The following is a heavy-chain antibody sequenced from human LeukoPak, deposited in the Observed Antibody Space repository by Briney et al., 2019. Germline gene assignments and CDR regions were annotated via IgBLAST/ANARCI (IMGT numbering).Heavy chain of an antibody. D-gene: IGHD3-22*01. CDR1: GGSISSGGYY. J-gene: IGHJ4*02. CDR2: IYYSGST. Sequence: PSETLSLTCPVSGGSISSGGYYWSWIRQHPGKGLEWIGYIYYSGSTYYNPSLKSRVTISVDTSKNQFSLKLSSVTAADTAVYYCARANYYDSSGPPSGLDYWGQGTLVTVSS. V-gene: IGHV4-31*03. CDR3: ARANYYDSSGPPSGLDY.